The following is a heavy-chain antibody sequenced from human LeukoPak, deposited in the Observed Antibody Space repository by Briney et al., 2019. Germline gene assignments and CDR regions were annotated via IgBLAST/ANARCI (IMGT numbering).Heavy chain of an antibody. D-gene: IGHD5-18*01. CDR2: IYYSGST. CDR3: AIDHRRLTAMDKEVKHHWFDP. CDR1: VGSLSSSSYY. Sequence: PPETLSLTRTVSVGSLSSSSYYWGWIRQPPGTGLEWLVSIYYSGSTYYNPSLKRRVTISVDTYKNQFSLKLSSMTAADTAVYCCAIDHRRLTAMDKEVKHHWFDPWGKGTRVTVSS. J-gene: IGHJ5*02. V-gene: IGHV4-39*07.